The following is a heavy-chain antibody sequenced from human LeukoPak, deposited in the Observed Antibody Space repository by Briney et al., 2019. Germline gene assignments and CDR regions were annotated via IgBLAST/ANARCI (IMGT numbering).Heavy chain of an antibody. V-gene: IGHV3-11*04. J-gene: IGHJ3*02. CDR2: ISSSSSTI. Sequence: GGSLRLSCAASGFTFSDYYMSWIRQAPGKGLEWVSYISSSSSTIYYADSVKGRYTISRDNAKNSLYLQMISLRAEDTAVYYCARDSESRYFDWFRTAAADAFDIWGQGTMVTVSS. CDR3: ARDSESRYFDWFRTAAADAFDI. D-gene: IGHD3-9*01. CDR1: GFTFSDYY.